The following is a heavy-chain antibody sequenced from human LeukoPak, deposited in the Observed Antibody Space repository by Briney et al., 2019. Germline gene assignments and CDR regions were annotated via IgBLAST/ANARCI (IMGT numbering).Heavy chain of an antibody. V-gene: IGHV3-30*02. CDR2: IQYDGSKK. J-gene: IGHJ4*02. D-gene: IGHD3-10*01. CDR1: GFTFSSNG. Sequence: GGSLRLSCVASGFTFSSNGMHWVRQAPGKVLEWVTFIQYDGSKKYYADSVKGRFTISRDNSKNTLYLEMNSLRAEDTAVYYCAKDIGSYYDYWGQGILVTVSS. CDR3: AKDIGSYYDY.